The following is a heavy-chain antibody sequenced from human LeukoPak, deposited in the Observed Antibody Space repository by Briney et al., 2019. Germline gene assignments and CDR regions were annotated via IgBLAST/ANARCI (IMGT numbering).Heavy chain of an antibody. D-gene: IGHD5-12*01. V-gene: IGHV3-15*01. CDR3: TTDPWHGLDV. Sequence: GGSLRLSCAASGFTVSSTYMSWVRQAPGKGLEWVGRIKSNTEGGTTDYVAPVKGRFTISRDDSKNTVYLQMNSLKTEDTAVYYCTTDPWHGLDVWGQGTTVTVSS. CDR1: GFTVSSTY. CDR2: IKSNTEGGTT. J-gene: IGHJ6*02.